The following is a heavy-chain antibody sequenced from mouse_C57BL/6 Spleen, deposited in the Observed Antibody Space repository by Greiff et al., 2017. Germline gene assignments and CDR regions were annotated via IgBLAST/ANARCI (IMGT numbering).Heavy chain of an antibody. CDR3: ARDHYGSSYGFAY. CDR1: GYTFTSYW. V-gene: IGHV1-55*01. D-gene: IGHD1-1*01. J-gene: IGHJ3*01. Sequence: VQLQQSGAELVKPGASVKMSCKASGYTFTSYWITWVKQRPGQGLEWIGDIYPGSGSTNYNEKFKSKATLTVDTSSSTAYMQLSSLTSEDSAVYYCARDHYGSSYGFAYWGQGTLVTVSA. CDR2: IYPGSGST.